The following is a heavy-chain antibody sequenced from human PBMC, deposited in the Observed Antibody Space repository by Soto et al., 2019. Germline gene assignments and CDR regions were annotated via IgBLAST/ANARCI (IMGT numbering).Heavy chain of an antibody. CDR3: ETLPPLVVASLLPIPT. CDR2: IYHSGNT. V-gene: IGHV4-4*02. D-gene: IGHD1-26*01. Sequence: VQLRQSGPGLVKPSGTLSLTCAVSGGSISSSNWWTWVRQAPGNGLERIGEIYHSGNTYYKPSLKGRFIITVDKSHNQLSPKLNSGTAADAAVYYCETLPPLVVASLLPIPTRGQGTLGTVSS. CDR1: GGSISSSNW. J-gene: IGHJ4*02.